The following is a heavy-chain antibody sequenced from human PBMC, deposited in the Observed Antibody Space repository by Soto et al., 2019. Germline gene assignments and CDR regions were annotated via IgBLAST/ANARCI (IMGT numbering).Heavy chain of an antibody. V-gene: IGHV3-23*01. CDR2: ISGSGGST. D-gene: IGHD6-19*01. J-gene: IGHJ4*02. CDR3: ASGLITVAGTRTY. CDR1: GFTFSSYA. Sequence: GGSLRLSCAASGFTFSSYAMSWVRQAPGKGLEWVSGISGSGGSTYYADSVKGRFTISRDNAKNTLYLQMNSLRADDTAVYYCASGLITVAGTRTYWGPGTLVTVSS.